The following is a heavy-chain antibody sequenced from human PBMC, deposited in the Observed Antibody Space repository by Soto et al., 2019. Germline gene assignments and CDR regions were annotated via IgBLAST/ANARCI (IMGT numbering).Heavy chain of an antibody. D-gene: IGHD2-15*01. J-gene: IGHJ3*02. CDR1: GFTFSSYG. V-gene: IGHV3-33*01. Sequence: QVQLVESGGGVVQPGRSLRLSCAASGFTFSSYGMHWVRQAPGKGLEWVAVIWYDGSNKYYADSVKGRFTISRDNSKNPLYLQMNSLRAEDTAVYYCAAGWRSFPDAFDIWGQGTMVTVSS. CDR3: AAGWRSFPDAFDI. CDR2: IWYDGSNK.